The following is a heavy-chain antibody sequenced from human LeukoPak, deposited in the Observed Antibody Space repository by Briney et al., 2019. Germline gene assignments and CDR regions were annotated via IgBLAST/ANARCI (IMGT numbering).Heavy chain of an antibody. CDR3: ARGRAVNRYYYGSGTLGWFDP. D-gene: IGHD3-10*01. V-gene: IGHV1-18*01. J-gene: IGHJ5*02. Sequence: ASVKVSCKASGYTFTSYGISWVRQAPGQGLEWMGWISAYNGNTNYAQKLQGRVTMTTDTSTSTAYMELRSLRSDDTAVYYCARGRAVNRYYYGSGTLGWFDPWGQGTLVTVSS. CDR1: GYTFTSYG. CDR2: ISAYNGNT.